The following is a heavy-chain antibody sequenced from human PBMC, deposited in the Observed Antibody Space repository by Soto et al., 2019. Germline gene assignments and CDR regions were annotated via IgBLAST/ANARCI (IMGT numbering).Heavy chain of an antibody. D-gene: IGHD1-1*01. CDR2: ISYDGSNK. CDR3: AREGAVRASTTLYYFDY. Sequence: QVQLVESGGGVVQPGRSLRLSCAASGFTFSSYAMHWVRQAPGKGLEWVAVISYDGSNKYYADSVKGRFTISRDNSKNTLYLQMNSLRAEDTAVYYCAREGAVRASTTLYYFDYWGQGTLVTVSS. J-gene: IGHJ4*02. CDR1: GFTFSSYA. V-gene: IGHV3-30-3*01.